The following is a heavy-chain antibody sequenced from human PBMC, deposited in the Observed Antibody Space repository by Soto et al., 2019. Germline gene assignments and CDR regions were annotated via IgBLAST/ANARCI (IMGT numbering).Heavy chain of an antibody. V-gene: IGHV1-8*01. D-gene: IGHD3-22*01. CDR1: GYTFTSYD. Sequence: ASVQVSCKASGYTFTSYDINWVRQATGQGLEWMRWMNPNSGNTGYAQKFQGRVTMTRNTSISTAYMELSSLRSEDTAVYYCARSPYSSGYYYAIDYWGQGTQVTVSS. CDR2: MNPNSGNT. CDR3: ARSPYSSGYYYAIDY. J-gene: IGHJ4*02.